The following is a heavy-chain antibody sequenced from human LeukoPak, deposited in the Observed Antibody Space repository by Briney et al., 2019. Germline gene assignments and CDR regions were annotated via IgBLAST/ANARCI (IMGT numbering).Heavy chain of an antibody. J-gene: IGHJ4*02. CDR2: INPSGGST. D-gene: IGHD2-2*01. Sequence: ASVKVSCKASGYTFTSYYMHWVRQAPGQGLEWMGIINPSGGSTSYAQKFQGRVTMTTDTSTSTAYMEVRSLRSDDTAVYYCARDGGRDIVVVPAATHWGQGTLVTVSS. V-gene: IGHV1-46*01. CDR3: ARDGGRDIVVVPAATH. CDR1: GYTFTSYY.